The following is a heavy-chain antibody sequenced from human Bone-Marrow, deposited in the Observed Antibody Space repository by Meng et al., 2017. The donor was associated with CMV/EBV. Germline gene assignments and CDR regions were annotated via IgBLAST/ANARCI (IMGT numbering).Heavy chain of an antibody. V-gene: IGHV3-7*01. Sequence: GESLKISCAASGFTFSSYWMSWVRQAPGKGLEWVANIKQDGSEKYYVDSVKGRFTISRDNAKNSLYLQMNSLRAEDTAVYYCARDPKGRLRLDYWGQGTRVTVSS. J-gene: IGHJ4*02. CDR2: IKQDGSEK. CDR1: GFTFSSYW. CDR3: ARDPKGRLRLDY. D-gene: IGHD4-17*01.